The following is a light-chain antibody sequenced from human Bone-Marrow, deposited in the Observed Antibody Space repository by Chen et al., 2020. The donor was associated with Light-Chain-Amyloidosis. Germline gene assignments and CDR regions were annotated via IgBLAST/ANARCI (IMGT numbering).Light chain of an antibody. Sequence: QSVLTQAPSVSGAPGQRVTISCTGSSSNIGAGYDVHWYQQLPGTAPKLLIYNNNNRPSGVPVRFSGSKSGTSASLAITGLQAEDEADYYCQSYDRSLTVYVFGTGTKVTVL. CDR2: NNN. CDR3: QSYDRSLTVYV. CDR1: SSNIGAGYD. J-gene: IGLJ1*01. V-gene: IGLV1-40*01.